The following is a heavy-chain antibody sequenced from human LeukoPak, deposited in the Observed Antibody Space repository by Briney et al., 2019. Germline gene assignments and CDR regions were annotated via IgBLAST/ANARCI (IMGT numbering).Heavy chain of an antibody. CDR2: INPGGGTT. J-gene: IGHJ4*02. V-gene: IGHV1-46*01. CDR3: AREAGSTDY. CDR1: GYTFSRHF. Sequence: ASVKVSCKASGYTFSRHFMHWVRQAAGQGLEWMGIINPGGGTTTYAQKFQGRVTMTRDTSTNTVYLEVSSLRSEDTAVYYCAREAGSTDYWGQRTLVTVSS. D-gene: IGHD5/OR15-5a*01.